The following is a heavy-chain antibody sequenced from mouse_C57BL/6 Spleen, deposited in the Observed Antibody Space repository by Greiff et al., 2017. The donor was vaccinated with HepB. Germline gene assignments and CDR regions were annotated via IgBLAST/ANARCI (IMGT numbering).Heavy chain of an antibody. V-gene: IGHV3-6*01. CDR1: GYSITSGYY. CDR3: VVYGYLYAMDY. CDR2: ISYDGSN. J-gene: IGHJ4*01. Sequence: DVKLQESGPGLVKPSQSLSLTCSVTGYSITSGYYWNWIRQFPGNKLEWMGYISYDGSNNYKPSLKNRISITRDTSKNQFFLKLNSVTNEDTDTYYCVVYGYLYAMDYWGQGTSVTVSS. D-gene: IGHD2-2*01.